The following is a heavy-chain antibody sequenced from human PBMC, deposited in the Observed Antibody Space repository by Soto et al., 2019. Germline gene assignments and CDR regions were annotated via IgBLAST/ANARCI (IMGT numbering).Heavy chain of an antibody. CDR1: GGFVSSSSYS. CDR2: IYSSENT. D-gene: IGHD2-15*01. Sequence: SETLSLTCSVSGGFVSSSSYSWGWIRQSPGKGLEWIGTIYSSENTYYNPSLLSRVTISVDTSKNQFSLKLSSVTAADTAVYYCARGLVVVAAISYYYYYGMDVWGQGTTVTVSS. CDR3: ARGLVVVAAISYYYYYGMDV. J-gene: IGHJ6*02. V-gene: IGHV4-39*01.